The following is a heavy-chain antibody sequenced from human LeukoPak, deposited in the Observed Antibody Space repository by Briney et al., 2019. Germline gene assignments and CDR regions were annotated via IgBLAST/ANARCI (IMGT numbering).Heavy chain of an antibody. CDR1: GYTFTSYY. CDR2: INPSGGST. Sequence: ASVKVSCKASGYTFTSYYMHWVRQAPGQGLEWMGIINPSGGSTSYAQKFQGRVTITADKSTSTAYMELSSLRSEDTAVYYCARASETYYYDSSGRDDAFDIWGQGTMVTVSS. D-gene: IGHD3-22*01. CDR3: ARASETYYYDSSGRDDAFDI. V-gene: IGHV1-46*01. J-gene: IGHJ3*02.